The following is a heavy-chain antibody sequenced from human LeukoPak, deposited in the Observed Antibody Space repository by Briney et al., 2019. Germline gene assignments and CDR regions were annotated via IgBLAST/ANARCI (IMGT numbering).Heavy chain of an antibody. V-gene: IGHV4-59*01. CDR2: IYYSGST. CDR1: DGSISSYY. D-gene: IGHD1-26*01. CDR3: AREGSGSYSYYYYGMDV. J-gene: IGHJ6*02. Sequence: SETLSLTCTVSDGSISSYYWSWIRQPPGKGLEWIGRIYYSGSTNYNPSLKSRVTISLDTSKNQFSLRLTSVTAADTAVYYCAREGSGSYSYYYYGMDVWGQGPRSPSP.